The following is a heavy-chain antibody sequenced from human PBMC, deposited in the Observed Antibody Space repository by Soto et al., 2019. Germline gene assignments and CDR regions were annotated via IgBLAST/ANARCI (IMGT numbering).Heavy chain of an antibody. V-gene: IGHV5-51*01. CDR3: ARWGRWELPGTFDC. Sequence: GVSLKISCKGSGYSFTSYWIGWERQMPGKGLEWMGIIYPGDSDTRYSPSFQAQVTISADKSISTAYLQWSSLKASDTVMYYCARWGRWELPGTFDCWGQGTLVTVSS. CDR2: IYPGDSDT. D-gene: IGHD1-26*01. J-gene: IGHJ4*02. CDR1: GYSFTSYW.